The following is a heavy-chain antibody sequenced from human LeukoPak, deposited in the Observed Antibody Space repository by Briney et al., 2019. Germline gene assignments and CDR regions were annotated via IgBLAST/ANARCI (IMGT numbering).Heavy chain of an antibody. CDR3: ARVTYCSSTSCYPFDI. CDR1: GGSISSYY. V-gene: IGHV4-59*01. Sequence: SETLSLTCTVSGGSISSYYWSWIRQPPGKGLEWIGYIYYSGSTNYNPSLKSRVTISVDTSKNQFSLKLSSVTAADTAVYYCARVTYCSSTSCYPFDIWGQGTMVTVSS. J-gene: IGHJ3*02. CDR2: IYYSGST. D-gene: IGHD2-2*01.